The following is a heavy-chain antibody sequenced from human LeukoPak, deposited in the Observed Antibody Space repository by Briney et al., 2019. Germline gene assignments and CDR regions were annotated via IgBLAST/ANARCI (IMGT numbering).Heavy chain of an antibody. CDR2: IYTSGST. J-gene: IGHJ5*02. V-gene: IGHV4-4*07. CDR3: ARARYAYAGIAAAGTPRDLWFDP. Sequence: PSVTLSLTCTVSGGSISSYYWSWIRQPAGKGLEWIGRIYTSGSTNYNPSLKSRVTMSVDTSKNQFSLKLSSVTAADTAVYYCARARYAYAGIAAAGTPRDLWFDPWGQGTLVTVSS. CDR1: GGSISSYY. D-gene: IGHD6-13*01.